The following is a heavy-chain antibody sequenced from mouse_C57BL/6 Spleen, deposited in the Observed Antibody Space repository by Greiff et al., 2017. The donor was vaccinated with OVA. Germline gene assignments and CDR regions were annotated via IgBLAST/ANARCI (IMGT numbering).Heavy chain of an antibody. Sequence: QVQLQQPGAELVKPGASVKLSCKASGYTFTSYWMQWVKQRPGQGLEWIGEIDPSDSYTNYNQKFKGKATLTVDTSSSTAYMQLSSLTSEDSAVYYCARRGTPGFAYWGEGTLGTVSA. CDR2: IDPSDSYT. D-gene: IGHD2-14*01. J-gene: IGHJ3*01. CDR1: GYTFTSYW. CDR3: ARRGTPGFAY. V-gene: IGHV1-50*01.